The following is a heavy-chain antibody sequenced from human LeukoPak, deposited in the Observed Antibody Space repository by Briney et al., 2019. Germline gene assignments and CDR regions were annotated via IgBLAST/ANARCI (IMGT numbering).Heavy chain of an antibody. Sequence: GGSLRLSCAASGFTVSSNYMSWVRQAPGKGLEWVSVIYSGGSTYYADSVKGRFTISRDNSKNTLYLQMNSLKASDTAMYYCARRQGCSSTSCPPDYWGQGTLVTVSP. V-gene: IGHV3-66*04. D-gene: IGHD2-2*01. J-gene: IGHJ4*02. CDR1: GFTVSSNY. CDR3: ARRQGCSSTSCPPDY. CDR2: IYSGGST.